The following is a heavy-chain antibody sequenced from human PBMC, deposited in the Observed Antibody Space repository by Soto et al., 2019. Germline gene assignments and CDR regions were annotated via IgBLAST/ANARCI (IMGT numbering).Heavy chain of an antibody. V-gene: IGHV3-23*01. CDR3: AKGPSKYCTDGVCYLDH. CDR1: RFTFSNYA. J-gene: IGHJ4*02. D-gene: IGHD2-8*01. Sequence: GESLKISCAASRFTFSNYAMSWVRQAPGKGLEWVSVISGSGGNTHYADSVKGRFTIYRDNSRNTLFLQMDSLRAEETAVYYCAKGPSKYCTDGVCYLDHWGQGTQVTVSS. CDR2: ISGSGGNT.